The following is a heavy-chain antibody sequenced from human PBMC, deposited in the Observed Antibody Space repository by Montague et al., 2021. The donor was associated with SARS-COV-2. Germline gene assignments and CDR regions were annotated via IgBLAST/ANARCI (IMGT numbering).Heavy chain of an antibody. CDR2: VDRSGTA. CDR1: DGSVSAYF. V-gene: IGHV4-34*01. D-gene: IGHD3-10*01. Sequence: SETLSLTCDFSDGSVSAYFWSWVCQLPGKGLEWIGQVDRSGTAHYSPSLQSRLTLPVVPSNNQVSLNLTSVTATDTATYYRARGRDSGTYFGTKYYFQYGLDVWGQGTTVTVSS. J-gene: IGHJ6*02. CDR3: ARGRDSGTYFGTKYYFQYGLDV.